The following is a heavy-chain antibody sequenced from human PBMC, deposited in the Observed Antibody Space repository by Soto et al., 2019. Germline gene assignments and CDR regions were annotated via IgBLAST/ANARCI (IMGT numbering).Heavy chain of an antibody. Sequence: QVQLQESGPGLVRPSQTLSLTCTVSGGSINSGDSYWNWIRQHPEKGLEWIGYINYRGSTFYNPSPKSRIIISVDTSKNQFSLSLSSVTAADTAVYYCARDAPGVAPYWGQGTLVTVSS. J-gene: IGHJ4*02. CDR1: GGSINSGDSY. D-gene: IGHD2-15*01. V-gene: IGHV4-31*03. CDR2: INYRGST. CDR3: ARDAPGVAPY.